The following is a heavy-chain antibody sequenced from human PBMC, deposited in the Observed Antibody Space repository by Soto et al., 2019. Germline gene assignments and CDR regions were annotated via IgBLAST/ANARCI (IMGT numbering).Heavy chain of an antibody. Sequence: SVTLFLTCAVSDFSISSGLYWGWIRHPPGKGLEWIGSIYHSGSTYYTSSLESRVTISVDTSKNEFSLQLSSVTAADTAVYYCARMAADYDYVWGSYRPRFHYWGQGTLVTVS. CDR2: IYHSGST. J-gene: IGHJ4*02. D-gene: IGHD3-16*02. CDR1: DFSISSGLY. CDR3: ARMAADYDYVWGSYRPRFHY. V-gene: IGHV4-38-2*01.